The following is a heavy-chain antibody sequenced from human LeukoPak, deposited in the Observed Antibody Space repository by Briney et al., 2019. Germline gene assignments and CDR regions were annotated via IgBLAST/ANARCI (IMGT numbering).Heavy chain of an antibody. CDR2: LSNDGSNQ. J-gene: IGHJ4*02. V-gene: IGHV3-30*03. Sequence: GGSLRLSCAASGFTFSSYGLHWVRQAPGKGLEWVAVLSNDGSNQYYADSVKGRFTISRDNSKNTLYLQMNSLRAEDTAVYYCARDRLVRGVVEPDYWGQGTLVTVSS. CDR3: ARDRLVRGVVEPDY. D-gene: IGHD3-10*01. CDR1: GFTFSSYG.